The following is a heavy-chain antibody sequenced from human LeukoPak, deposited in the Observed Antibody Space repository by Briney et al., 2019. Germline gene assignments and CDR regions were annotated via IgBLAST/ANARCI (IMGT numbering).Heavy chain of an antibody. CDR3: AKFGRVVNDAFDI. CDR2: IYYSGST. Sequence: PSETLSLTCTVSGGSVSSGSYYWSWIRQPPGKGLEWIGHIYYSGSTNYNPSLKSRVTISVDTSKNQFSLKLSSVTAADTAVYYCAKFGRVVNDAFDIWGQGTMVTVSS. CDR1: GGSVSSGSYY. D-gene: IGHD3-22*01. J-gene: IGHJ3*02. V-gene: IGHV4-61*01.